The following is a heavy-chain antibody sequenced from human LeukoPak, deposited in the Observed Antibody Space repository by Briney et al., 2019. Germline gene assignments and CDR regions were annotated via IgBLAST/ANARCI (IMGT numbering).Heavy chain of an antibody. V-gene: IGHV4-39*07. Sequence: SETLSLTCTVSGGSISSSSYYWGWIRQPPGKGLEWIGSIYYSGSTYYNPSLKSRVTISVDTSKNQFSLKLSSVTAADTAVYYCARSIASPGPHYYYYYYMDVWGKGTTVTVSS. D-gene: IGHD6-6*01. J-gene: IGHJ6*03. CDR3: ARSIASPGPHYYYYYYMDV. CDR2: IYYSGST. CDR1: GGSISSSSYY.